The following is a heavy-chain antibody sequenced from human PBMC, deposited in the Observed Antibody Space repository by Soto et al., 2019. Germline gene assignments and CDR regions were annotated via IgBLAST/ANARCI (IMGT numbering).Heavy chain of an antibody. J-gene: IGHJ6*02. V-gene: IGHV3-30-3*01. Sequence: QVQLVESGGGVVHPERSLRLSCSASEFTFSSYDMHWVRQAPGKGLEWVAGISYDGGHKFYGDSVRGRFTISRDSSKTTVFLQMNSLRPEDTAAYYCARVKTDYSNPRGPFFFYGMDVWGQGTTVTVSS. D-gene: IGHD4-4*01. CDR1: EFTFSSYD. CDR2: ISYDGGHK. CDR3: ARVKTDYSNPRGPFFFYGMDV.